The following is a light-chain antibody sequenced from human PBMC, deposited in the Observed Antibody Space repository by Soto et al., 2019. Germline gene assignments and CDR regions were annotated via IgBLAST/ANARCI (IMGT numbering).Light chain of an antibody. V-gene: IGKV3-20*01. CDR3: QQFSSYPLT. CDR1: QRVSGN. CDR2: GAS. Sequence: IVLLQSPATLSVSPGERETLFCRASQRVSGNLAWYQQKPGQAHRLLIYGASSRATGIPDRFSGSGSGTDFTLTISRLEPEDFAVYYCQQFSSYPLTFGGGNKVDIK. J-gene: IGKJ4*01.